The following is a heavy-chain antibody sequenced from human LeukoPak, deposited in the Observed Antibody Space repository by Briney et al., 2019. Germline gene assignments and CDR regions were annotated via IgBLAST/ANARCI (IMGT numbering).Heavy chain of an antibody. CDR2: INPNSGGT. CDR3: ARKALNLGALGY. J-gene: IGHJ4*02. D-gene: IGHD3-16*01. CDR1: GYTFTGYY. Sequence: GASVKVSCKASGYTFTGYYMHWVRQAPGQGLEWMGRINPNSGGTNYAQKFQGRVTMTRDTSTSTAYSELRSLRSDDTAVYYCARKALNLGALGYWGQGTLVTVSS. V-gene: IGHV1-2*06.